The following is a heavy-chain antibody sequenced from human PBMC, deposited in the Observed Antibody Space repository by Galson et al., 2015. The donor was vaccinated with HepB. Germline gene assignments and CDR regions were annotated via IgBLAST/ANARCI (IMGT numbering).Heavy chain of an antibody. V-gene: IGHV3-72*01. CDR3: VRIDYWIVLRCGY. Sequence: SLRLSCAASGFTFSDRYMDWVRQTPGKGLEWVGRIKNKDNKYNTEYAASVKGRFTISRDDSQNTLYLQMNRLRTEDTAVYYCVRIDYWIVLRCGYWGQGTLVTVSS. CDR2: IKNKDNKYNT. D-gene: IGHD2-8*02. J-gene: IGHJ4*02. CDR1: GFTFSDRY.